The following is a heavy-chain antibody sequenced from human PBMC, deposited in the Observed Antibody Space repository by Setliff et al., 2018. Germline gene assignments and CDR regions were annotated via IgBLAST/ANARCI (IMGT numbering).Heavy chain of an antibody. CDR1: GGSVSSRNYY. V-gene: IGHV4-61*10. Sequence: SETLSLTCTVSGGSVSSRNYYWTWIRQPAGKGLEWIGRIYTSGSTDYNPSFKSRVTMSVDASQNQFSLKLSSVTAADTAKYYCARGPPVNFGVVTPGYFEYWGQGNPVTVSS. J-gene: IGHJ4*02. CDR2: IYTSGST. CDR3: ARGPPVNFGVVTPGYFEY. D-gene: IGHD3-3*01.